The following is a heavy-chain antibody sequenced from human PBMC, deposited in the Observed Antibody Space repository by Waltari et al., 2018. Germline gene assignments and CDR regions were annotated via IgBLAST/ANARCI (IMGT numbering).Heavy chain of an antibody. CDR1: GGSISSGSYY. D-gene: IGHD5-12*01. CDR2: IYTSGST. CDR3: ARGEWLRSPWDWYFDL. V-gene: IGHV4-61*02. J-gene: IGHJ2*01. Sequence: QVQLQESGPGLVKSSQTLSLTCTVSGGSISSGSYYWSWIRQPAGKGLEWIGRIYTSGSTNYNPSLKSRVTISVDTSKNQFSLKLSSVTAADTAVYYCARGEWLRSPWDWYFDLWGRGTLVTVSS.